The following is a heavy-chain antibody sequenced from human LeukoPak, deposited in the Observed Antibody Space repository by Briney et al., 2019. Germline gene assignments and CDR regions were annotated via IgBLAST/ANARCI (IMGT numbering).Heavy chain of an antibody. Sequence: SETLSLTCAVYGGSFSGYYWSWIRQPPGKGLEWIGEINHSGSTNYNPSLKSRVTISVDTSKNQFSLKLSSVTAADTAVYYCARVYYGSGSYGGLIDYWGQGTLVTVSS. CDR2: INHSGST. CDR3: ARVYYGSGSYGGLIDY. J-gene: IGHJ4*02. D-gene: IGHD3-10*01. CDR1: GGSFSGYY. V-gene: IGHV4-34*01.